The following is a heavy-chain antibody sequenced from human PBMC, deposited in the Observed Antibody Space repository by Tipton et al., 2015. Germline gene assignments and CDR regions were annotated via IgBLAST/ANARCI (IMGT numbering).Heavy chain of an antibody. D-gene: IGHD6-19*01. Sequence: TLSLTCAVYGGSFSGYYWSWIRQPPGEGLEWIGEINHSGSTNYNPSLKSRVTISVDTSKNQFSLKVNSVTAADTAVYYCARVPGQWLANLGRGTLVTVSS. CDR3: ARVPGQWLAN. V-gene: IGHV4-34*01. CDR2: INHSGST. J-gene: IGHJ4*02. CDR1: GGSFSGYY.